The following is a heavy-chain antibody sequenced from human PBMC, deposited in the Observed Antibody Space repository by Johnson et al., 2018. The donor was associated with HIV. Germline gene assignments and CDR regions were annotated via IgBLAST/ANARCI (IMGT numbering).Heavy chain of an antibody. CDR2: ISWNTGSL. J-gene: IGHJ3*01. Sequence: VQVVESGGGLVQPGRSLRLSCAASGFTFDDYAMHWVRQAPGKGLEWVSGISWNTGSLGYAYSVRGRFTIPRDNARNSLYLQMNSLRTEDTALYYCAKDSHYDSSGYLLLNAFDLWGQGTMVTVSS. V-gene: IGHV3-9*01. CDR1: GFTFDDYA. CDR3: AKDSHYDSSGYLLLNAFDL. D-gene: IGHD3-22*01.